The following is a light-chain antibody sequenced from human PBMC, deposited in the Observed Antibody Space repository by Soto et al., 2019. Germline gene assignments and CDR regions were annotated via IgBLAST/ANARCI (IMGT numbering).Light chain of an antibody. V-gene: IGKV3-20*01. J-gene: IGKJ4*01. CDR2: GAS. CDR1: QSVSSTY. Sequence: EIVLTQSPGTLSLSPGERGTLSCRASQSVSSTYLAWYQQKPGQAPRLLIYGASSRATGIPDRFSGSGSGTDFTLTISRLEPEDFAVYYCQQYGSSPLTFGGGTKVDSK. CDR3: QQYGSSPLT.